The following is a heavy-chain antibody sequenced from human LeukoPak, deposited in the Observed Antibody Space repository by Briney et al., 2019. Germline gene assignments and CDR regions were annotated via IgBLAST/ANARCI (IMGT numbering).Heavy chain of an antibody. J-gene: IGHJ4*02. D-gene: IGHD6-13*01. V-gene: IGHV4-4*02. Sequence: RASGTLSLTCAVSGGSISSSNWWSWVRQPPGKGPEWIGEIYHSGSTNYNPSLKSRVTISVDRSKNQFSLKLSSVTAADTAVYYCARVPSSSSSDYWGQGTLVTVSS. CDR2: IYHSGST. CDR1: GGSISSSNW. CDR3: ARVPSSSSSDY.